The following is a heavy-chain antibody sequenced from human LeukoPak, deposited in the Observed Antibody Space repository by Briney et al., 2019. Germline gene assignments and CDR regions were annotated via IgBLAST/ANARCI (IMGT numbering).Heavy chain of an antibody. J-gene: IGHJ4*02. V-gene: IGHV3-48*03. CDR1: VFTFSSYE. CDR2: ISSSGSTI. Sequence: GGSLILACGAYVFTFSSYEVKWGRRAPGKGLEWVSYISSSGSTIYYADSVKGRFTVSRDNAENSLYLQMNSLRADDAAVYYCASEGSVPYWGQGTLVTVSS. D-gene: IGHD6-6*01. CDR3: ASEGSVPY.